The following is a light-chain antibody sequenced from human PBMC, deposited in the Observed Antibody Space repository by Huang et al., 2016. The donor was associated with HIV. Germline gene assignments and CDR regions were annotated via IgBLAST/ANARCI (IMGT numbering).Light chain of an antibody. V-gene: IGKV1-39*01. J-gene: IGKJ1*01. CDR2: AAS. CDR3: QQRYSTPWT. CDR1: QSISSY. Sequence: DIQMTQSPSSLSASVADRVTITCRASQSISSYLNWYQQKPGKSPKLLIFAASSVQSGVPARLSGSGSGTDFTLTISSLQAEDFATYYCQQRYSTPWTFGQGTKVEIK.